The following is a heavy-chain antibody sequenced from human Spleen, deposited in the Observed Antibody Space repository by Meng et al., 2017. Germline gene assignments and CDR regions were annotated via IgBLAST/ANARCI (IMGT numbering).Heavy chain of an antibody. V-gene: IGHV3-13*01. D-gene: IGHD1-7*01. CDR3: ARARTGTGWFDP. J-gene: IGHJ5*02. CDR2: IGTAGDT. CDR1: GFTFSSYD. Sequence: GESLKISCAASGFTFSSYDMHWVRQATGKGLEWVSAIGTAGDTYYPGSVKGRFTISRENAKNSLYLQMNSLRAGDTAVYYCARARTGTGWFDPWGQGTLVTVSS.